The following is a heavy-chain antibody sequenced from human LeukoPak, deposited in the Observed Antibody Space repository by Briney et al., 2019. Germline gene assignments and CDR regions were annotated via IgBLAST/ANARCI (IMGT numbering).Heavy chain of an antibody. V-gene: IGHV3-23*01. D-gene: IGHD3-16*01. CDR3: TKDIMYHTSGMPFDY. CDR2: ITGSGRSS. J-gene: IGHJ4*02. CDR1: GFTFNTYA. Sequence: GGSLRLSCAASGFTFNTYAMSWVRQAPGKGLEWVSGITGSGRSSYYADSVKGRFTISRDNSKNTLSLQMNSLRDEDTAVYYCTKDIMYHTSGMPFDYWGQGTLVTVSS.